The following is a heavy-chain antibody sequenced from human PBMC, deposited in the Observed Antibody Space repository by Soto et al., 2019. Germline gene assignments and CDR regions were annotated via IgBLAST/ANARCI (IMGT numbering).Heavy chain of an antibody. CDR3: VRARWHLPSIMDV. V-gene: IGHV1-2*02. CDR1: GYTFTGYY. D-gene: IGHD2-15*01. J-gene: IGHJ6*02. CDR2: INPNNSDT. Sequence: GASVKVSCKASGYTFTGYYMHWVRQAPGQGLEWMGWINPNNSDTNYAQKFQGRVTLTRDTSISTGYMELSSLRSDDTAVFYCVRARWHLPSIMDVWGQGTTVTVSS.